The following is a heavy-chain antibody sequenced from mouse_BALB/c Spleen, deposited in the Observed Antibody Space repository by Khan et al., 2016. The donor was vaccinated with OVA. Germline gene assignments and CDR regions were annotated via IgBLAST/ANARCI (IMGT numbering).Heavy chain of an antibody. CDR1: GYSITSDYA. Sequence: EVQLQESGPGLLKPSQSLSLTCTVTGYSITSDYAWNCIRQFPGNKLEWMAYIGYSGITTYNSSPRSRISITREPSKDQLFLKLNSVTIEDTATYYCASGGLLVRYPDYFDYWGQGTTLTVSS. J-gene: IGHJ2*01. CDR3: ASGGLLVRYPDYFDY. D-gene: IGHD1-1*01. V-gene: IGHV3-2*02. CDR2: IGYSGIT.